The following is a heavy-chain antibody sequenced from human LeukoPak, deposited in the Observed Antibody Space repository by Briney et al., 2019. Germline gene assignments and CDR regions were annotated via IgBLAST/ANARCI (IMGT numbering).Heavy chain of an antibody. CDR1: GFTFSSYW. J-gene: IGHJ6*03. CDR3: ARAPVSVYYYMDV. Sequence: GGSLRLSCAASGFTFSSYWMHWVRQAPGKGLVWVSRINSDGSSTSYADSVKGRFTISRDNAKNTLYPQMNSLRAEDTAVYYCARAPVSVYYYMDVWGKGTTVTVSS. CDR2: INSDGSST. D-gene: IGHD3-10*01. V-gene: IGHV3-74*01.